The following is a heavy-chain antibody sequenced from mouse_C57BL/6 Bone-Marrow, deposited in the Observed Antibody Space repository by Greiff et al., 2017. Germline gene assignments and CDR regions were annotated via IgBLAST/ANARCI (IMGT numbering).Heavy chain of an antibody. CDR3: TIGSDY. J-gene: IGHJ2*01. D-gene: IGHD2-2*01. CDR1: GFNIKDDY. CDR2: IDPENGDT. V-gene: IGHV14-4*01. Sequence: EVKLQESGAELVRPGASVQLSCTASGFNIKDDYMHWVKQRPEQGLEWIGWIDPENGDTEYASKFQGKATITADTSSNTAYLQLSSLTSEDTAVYYCTIGSDYWGQGTTLTVSS.